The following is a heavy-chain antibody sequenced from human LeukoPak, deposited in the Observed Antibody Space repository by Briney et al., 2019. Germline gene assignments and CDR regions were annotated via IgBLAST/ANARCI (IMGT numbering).Heavy chain of an antibody. J-gene: IGHJ3*02. CDR1: GGTFSSYA. Sequence: SVKVSCKASGGTFSSYAISWVRQAPGQGLEWMGRIIPILGIANYAQKFQGRVTITADKSTSTAYMELSSLRSEDTAVYYCARVGAWGAFDIWGQGTMVTVSS. D-gene: IGHD1-26*01. CDR2: IIPILGIA. CDR3: ARVGAWGAFDI. V-gene: IGHV1-69*04.